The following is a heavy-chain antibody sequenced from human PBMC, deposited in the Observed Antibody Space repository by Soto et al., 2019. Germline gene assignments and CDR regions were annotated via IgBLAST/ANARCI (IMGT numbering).Heavy chain of an antibody. Sequence: QLHRVQSGSKVKKPGSSVRVSCKTSGGTLSNYGLSWVRLAPGQGLEWMGGILPVFGTSNYAQKFQDRLTITADESTNTAYMDLTSLTSDDTAVYYCAREPSRYQSYYFDYWGQGTLVTVSS. CDR1: GGTLSNYG. J-gene: IGHJ4*02. CDR2: ILPVFGTS. D-gene: IGHD2-2*01. V-gene: IGHV1-69*12. CDR3: AREPSRYQSYYFDY.